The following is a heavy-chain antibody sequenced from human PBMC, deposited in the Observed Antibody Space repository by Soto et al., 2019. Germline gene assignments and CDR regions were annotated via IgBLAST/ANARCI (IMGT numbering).Heavy chain of an antibody. CDR3: ARVRTKAPDYCTPGVCSPHPHYFDS. V-gene: IGHV1-18*01. Sequence: ASVNVSCKSSGYTFTSCCISWVRRAPGQGLECMGWISAYNGNTNYAQKLQGRVTMTTDTSTSTAYMELRSLRSDDTAVYSCARVRTKAPDYCTPGVCSPHPHYFDSWGQGALVTVSS. CDR2: ISAYNGNT. D-gene: IGHD2-8*01. CDR1: GYTFTSCC. J-gene: IGHJ4*02.